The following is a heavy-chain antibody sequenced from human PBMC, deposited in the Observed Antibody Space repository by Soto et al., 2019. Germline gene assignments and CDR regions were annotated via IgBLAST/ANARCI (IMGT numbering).Heavy chain of an antibody. CDR3: ARGPTGTWIQLWQDDAFDI. CDR1: GYTFTSYG. Sequence: ASVKVSCKASGYTFTSYGISWVRQAPGQGLEWMGWISAYNGNTNYAQKLQGRVTMTTDTSTGTAYMELRSLRSDDTAVYYCARGPTGTWIQLWQDDAFDIWGQGTMVTVSS. J-gene: IGHJ3*02. D-gene: IGHD5-18*01. V-gene: IGHV1-18*01. CDR2: ISAYNGNT.